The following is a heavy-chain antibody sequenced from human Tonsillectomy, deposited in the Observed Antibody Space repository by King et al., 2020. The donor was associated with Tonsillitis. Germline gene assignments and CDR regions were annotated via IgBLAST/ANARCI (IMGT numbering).Heavy chain of an antibody. CDR3: ARVTSVTKSSYYYGMDV. J-gene: IGHJ6*02. D-gene: IGHD4-17*01. CDR2: IFSNDEK. V-gene: IGHV2-26*01. Sequence: VTLKESGPVLVKPTETLTLTCTVSGFSLSNARMGVSWIRQPPGKALEWLAHIFSNDEKSYSTFLKSRLTISKDTSKSQVVLTMTNMDPVDTATYYCARVTSVTKSSYYYGMDVWGQGTTVTVSS. CDR1: GFSLSNARMG.